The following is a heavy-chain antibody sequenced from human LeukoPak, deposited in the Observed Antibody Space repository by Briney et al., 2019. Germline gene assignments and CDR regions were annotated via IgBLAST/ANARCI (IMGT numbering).Heavy chain of an antibody. CDR3: AKVGGIAVATYYYMDV. J-gene: IGHJ6*03. D-gene: IGHD6-19*01. Sequence: PGGSLRISCAASGFTFRSYDMHWVRQAPGKGLEWVAFIRFDGSNKYYADSVKGRFTISRDNSKNTLYLQMNSLRAEDRAVYYCAKVGGIAVATYYYMDVWGKGTTVTVSS. V-gene: IGHV3-30*02. CDR2: IRFDGSNK. CDR1: GFTFRSYD.